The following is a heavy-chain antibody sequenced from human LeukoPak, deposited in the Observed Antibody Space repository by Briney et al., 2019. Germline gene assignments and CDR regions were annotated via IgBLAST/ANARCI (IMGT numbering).Heavy chain of an antibody. CDR1: GYTFTGYY. V-gene: IGHV1-2*02. D-gene: IGHD6-6*01. J-gene: IGHJ5*02. CDR2: INPNSGGT. Sequence: ASVKVSCKASGYTFTGYYMHWVQQAPGQGLEWMGWINPNSGGTNYAQKFQGRVTMTRDTSISTAYMELSRLRSDDTAVYYCARDRIEGSIEFRSNWFDPWGQGTLVTVSS. CDR3: ARDRIEGSIEFRSNWFDP.